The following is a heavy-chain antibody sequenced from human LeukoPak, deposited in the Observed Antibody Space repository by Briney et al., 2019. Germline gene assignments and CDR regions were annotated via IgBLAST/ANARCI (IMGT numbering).Heavy chain of an antibody. CDR3: ARDDNGMDA. Sequence: PGGSLRLSCAASGFTFSSYGMHWVRQAPGKGLEWVAVIWYDGSNKYYADSVKGRFAISRDNSKNTLYLQMNSLRAEDTAVYYCARDDNGMDAWGQGTTVTVSS. CDR1: GFTFSSYG. J-gene: IGHJ6*02. V-gene: IGHV3-33*01. CDR2: IWYDGSNK. D-gene: IGHD3-22*01.